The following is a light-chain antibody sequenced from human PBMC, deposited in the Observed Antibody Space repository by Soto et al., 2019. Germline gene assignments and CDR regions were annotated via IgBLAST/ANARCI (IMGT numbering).Light chain of an antibody. Sequence: EIVMTQSPGTLSLSPGERATLSCRASQSVSSTYLAWYQQKPGQAPRLLIYGASTRATGIPARFGGSGSGTEFTLTISSLQSEDYAVYYCQQYHHWPLTFGGGTKVEIK. CDR2: GAS. CDR1: QSVSSTY. J-gene: IGKJ4*01. V-gene: IGKV3-15*01. CDR3: QQYHHWPLT.